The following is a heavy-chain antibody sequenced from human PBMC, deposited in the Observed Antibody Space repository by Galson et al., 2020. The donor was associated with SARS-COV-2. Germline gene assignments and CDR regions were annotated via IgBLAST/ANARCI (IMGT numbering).Heavy chain of an antibody. J-gene: IGHJ4*02. Sequence: SETLSLTCTVSGGSISSSSYYWGWIRQPPGKGLEWIGSIYYSGSTYYNPSLQSRVTISVDTSKNQFSLKLSSVTAADTAVYYCGGLVGATTGYFDYWGQGTLVTVSS. CDR3: GGLVGATTGYFDY. V-gene: IGHV4-39*01. CDR2: IYYSGST. CDR1: GGSISSSSYY. D-gene: IGHD1-26*01.